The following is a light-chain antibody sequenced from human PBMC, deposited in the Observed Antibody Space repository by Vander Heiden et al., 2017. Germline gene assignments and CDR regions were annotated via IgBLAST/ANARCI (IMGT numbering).Light chain of an antibody. CDR3: CAHAGRDTYV. CDR1: STNVGMHNL. Sequence: QSATHPTPSVSGSHDQSITISATVTSTNVGMHNLVSWYQQHPGKAPKLSLYDVNKRPSGVSNRFSGSKSGNTASLTISGLQAEDEADYYCCAHAGRDTYVIGSGTKVTVL. V-gene: IGLV2-23*02. J-gene: IGLJ1*01. CDR2: DVN.